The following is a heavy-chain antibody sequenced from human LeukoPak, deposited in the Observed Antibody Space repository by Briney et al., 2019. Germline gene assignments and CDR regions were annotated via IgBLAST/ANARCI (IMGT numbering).Heavy chain of an antibody. D-gene: IGHD2-15*01. CDR2: TYYSGST. CDR1: GGSISSGGYS. Sequence: SETLSLTCAVSGGSISSGGYSWSWIRQPRGKGLEWIGSTYYSGSTYYNPSLKSRVTISVDTSKNQFSLKLSSVTAADTAVYYCASQPGVLVVVVAATDNWFDPWGQGTLVTVSS. J-gene: IGHJ5*02. CDR3: ASQPGVLVVVVAATDNWFDP. V-gene: IGHV4-30-2*03.